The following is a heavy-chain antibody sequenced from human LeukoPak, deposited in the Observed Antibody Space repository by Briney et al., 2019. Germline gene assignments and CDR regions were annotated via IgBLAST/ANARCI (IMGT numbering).Heavy chain of an antibody. J-gene: IGHJ5*02. CDR3: AKENHRGCSSTSCYPVWFDP. V-gene: IGHV3-23*01. Sequence: PGASLRLSCAASGFTFSSYAMSWVRQAPGKGLEWVSAISGSGGSTYYAESVKGRFTISRDNSKNTLYLQMNSLRAEDTAVYYCAKENHRGCSSTSCYPVWFDPWGQGTLVTVSS. CDR1: GFTFSSYA. D-gene: IGHD2-2*01. CDR2: ISGSGGST.